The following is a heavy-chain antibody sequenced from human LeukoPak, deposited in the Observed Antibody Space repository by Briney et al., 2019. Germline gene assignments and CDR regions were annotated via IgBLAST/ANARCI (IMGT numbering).Heavy chain of an antibody. CDR3: AREISSTVTTHSVGYYYMDV. CDR2: IYSRGST. CDR1: GGSISSYY. Sequence: SETLSLICTLSGGSISSYYGSWIRHPAGKRLECIGRIYSRGSTNYNPPLKPRLTMSVDTSKNQFSLKLSSVTAADKAVYYCAREISSTVTTHSVGYYYMDVWGKGTAVSISS. V-gene: IGHV4-4*07. J-gene: IGHJ6*03. D-gene: IGHD4-17*01.